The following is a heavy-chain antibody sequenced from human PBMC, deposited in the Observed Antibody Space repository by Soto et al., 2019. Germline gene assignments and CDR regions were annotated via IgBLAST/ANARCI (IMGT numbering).Heavy chain of an antibody. CDR1: GFTFSSYS. Sequence: VGSLRLSCAASGFTFSSYSMNWVRQAPGKGLEWVSSISSSSSYIYYADSVKGRFTISRDNAKNSLYLQMNSLRAEDTAVYYCARERGSGTSGGMDVWGQGTTVTVSS. J-gene: IGHJ6*02. D-gene: IGHD3-10*01. CDR3: ARERGSGTSGGMDV. CDR2: ISSSSSYI. V-gene: IGHV3-21*01.